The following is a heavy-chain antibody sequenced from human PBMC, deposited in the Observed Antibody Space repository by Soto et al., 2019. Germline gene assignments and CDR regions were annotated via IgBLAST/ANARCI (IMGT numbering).Heavy chain of an antibody. D-gene: IGHD6-19*01. CDR2: ISSSGTSA. Sequence: QVQLEESGGGLVKPGGSLRLSCAASGFTFSAVYMSWIRQAPNKGLEYISYISSSGTSANYADSVKGRFTISRDNAKNSLYLQMHSLRAEDTAVYYCARDRGAVTGPYFDYWGQGALVTVSS. CDR1: GFTFSAVY. V-gene: IGHV3-11*05. J-gene: IGHJ4*02. CDR3: ARDRGAVTGPYFDY.